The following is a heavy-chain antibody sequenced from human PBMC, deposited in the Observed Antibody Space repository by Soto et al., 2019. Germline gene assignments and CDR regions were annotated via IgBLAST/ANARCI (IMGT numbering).Heavy chain of an antibody. V-gene: IGHV3-30-3*01. J-gene: IGHJ6*02. CDR3: ARDPHLGFGVVIYRTYYYYGMDV. D-gene: IGHD3-3*01. CDR1: GFTFSSYA. CDR2: ISYDGSNK. Sequence: GGSLRLSCAASGFTFSSYAMHWVRQAPGKGLEWVAVISYDGSNKYYADSVKGRFTISRDNSKNTLYLQMNSLRAEDTAVYYCARDPHLGFGVVIYRTYYYYGMDVWGQGTTVTVSS.